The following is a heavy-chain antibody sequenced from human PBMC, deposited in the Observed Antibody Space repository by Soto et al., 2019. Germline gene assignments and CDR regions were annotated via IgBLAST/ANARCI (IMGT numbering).Heavy chain of an antibody. Sequence: SETLSLTCTVSGGSISSFYWGWTRQPPGKGLEWIGSMYYSGSTYYNPSLKSRVTISVDTSKSQFSLKLSSVTAADTAVYYCARAPDSWGQGTLVTVSS. J-gene: IGHJ4*02. CDR2: MYYSGST. CDR1: GGSISSFY. V-gene: IGHV4-39*01. CDR3: ARAPDS.